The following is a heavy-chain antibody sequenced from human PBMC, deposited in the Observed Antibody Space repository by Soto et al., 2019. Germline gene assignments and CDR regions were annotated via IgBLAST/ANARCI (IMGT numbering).Heavy chain of an antibody. CDR1: GFTFRSYS. V-gene: IGHV3-21*01. CDR2: ISSSSSYI. CDR3: AKDQASGGVVTVYGLDV. D-gene: IGHD2-21*02. Sequence: GGSLRLSCAASGFTFRSYSMNWVRQAPGKGLEWVSSISSSSSYIYYADSVKGRFTISRDNAKNSLYLQMNSLRAEDTAVYYCAKDQASGGVVTVYGLDVWGQGTTVTVSS. J-gene: IGHJ6*02.